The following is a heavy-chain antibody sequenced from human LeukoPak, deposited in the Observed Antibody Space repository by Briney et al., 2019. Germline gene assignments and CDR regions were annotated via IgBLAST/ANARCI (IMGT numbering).Heavy chain of an antibody. Sequence: ASVKVSCTASGHTFTSYYMHWVRQAPGQGLEWMGIINPSGGSTTYAQKFQGRVTMTRDTSTSTVYVELSSLRSEDTAVYYCARAEAAFGGVIDPFDYWGQGSLVTVS. V-gene: IGHV1-46*01. CDR1: GHTFTSYY. D-gene: IGHD3-16*02. CDR3: ARAEAAFGGVIDPFDY. J-gene: IGHJ4*02. CDR2: INPSGGST.